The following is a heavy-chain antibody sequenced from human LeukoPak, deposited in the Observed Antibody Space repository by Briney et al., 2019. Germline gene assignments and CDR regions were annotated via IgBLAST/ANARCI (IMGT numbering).Heavy chain of an antibody. J-gene: IGHJ4*02. D-gene: IGHD5-12*01. Sequence: ASVKVSCKVSGYTLTELAIHWVRQAPGIGLEWMGGFDPEDVETIYAQKVQGRVTMTEDTYTDTAYMELSSLRSEDTAVYYCATYSGYAAYWGQGTLVSVSS. CDR1: GYTLTELA. CDR3: ATYSGYAAY. CDR2: FDPEDVET. V-gene: IGHV1-24*01.